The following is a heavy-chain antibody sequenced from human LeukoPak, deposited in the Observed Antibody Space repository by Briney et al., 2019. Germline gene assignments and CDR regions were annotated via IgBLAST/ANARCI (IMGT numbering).Heavy chain of an antibody. Sequence: GASVKVSCKASGYTFTSYYMHWVRQAPGQGLEWMGIINPSGGSTSYAQKFQGRVTMTRDTSTSTVYMELSSLRSEDTAVYYCARDGNPDVLLWFGELLGRSWFDPWGQGTLVTVSS. J-gene: IGHJ5*02. V-gene: IGHV1-46*01. D-gene: IGHD3-10*01. CDR2: INPSGGST. CDR1: GYTFTSYY. CDR3: ARDGNPDVLLWFGELLGRSWFDP.